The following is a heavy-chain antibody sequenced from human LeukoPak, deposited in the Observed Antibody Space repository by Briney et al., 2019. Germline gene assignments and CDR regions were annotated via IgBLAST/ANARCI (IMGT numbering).Heavy chain of an antibody. D-gene: IGHD6-13*01. CDR2: IYNSGTT. V-gene: IGHV4-59*01. CDR1: GGSISSNY. Sequence: PSETLSLTCTVSGGSISSNYWSWIRQPPGKGLEWIGYIYNSGTTNYNPSLKGRVTLSIDTSKNQLSLKLRSVTADDTAVYYCARVPIAAAGSGLNWFDPWGQGTLVTVSS. CDR3: ARVPIAAAGSGLNWFDP. J-gene: IGHJ5*02.